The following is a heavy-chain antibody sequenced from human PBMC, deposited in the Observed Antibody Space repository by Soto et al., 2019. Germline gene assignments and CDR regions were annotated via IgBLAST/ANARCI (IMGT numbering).Heavy chain of an antibody. CDR2: IYWDDDK. V-gene: IGHV2-5*02. J-gene: IGHJ6*02. CDR1: AFSLSTGGVG. D-gene: IGHD2-21*02. Sequence: QITLKESGPTLVKPTQTLTLTCTFSAFSLSTGGVGVGWIRQPPGKALEWLALIYWDDDKRYSPSLRSRLTITKDTSKNQVVLTMTNMDPVDTATYYCIQSRCGGDCLQSYASYYYYGMDVWGQGTTVNVYS. CDR3: IQSRCGGDCLQSYASYYYYGMDV.